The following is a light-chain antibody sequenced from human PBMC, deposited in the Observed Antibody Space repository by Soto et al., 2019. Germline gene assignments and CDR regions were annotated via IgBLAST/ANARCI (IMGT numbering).Light chain of an antibody. CDR3: QQRSSWPPT. V-gene: IGKV3D-20*02. Sequence: EIVLTQSPGTLSLSPVERATLSCMASQSVSSIYLGWYQQKPGQAPRLLIYDASNRATGIPARFSGSGSGTDFTLTISSLEPEDFAVYYCQQRSSWPPTFGQGTRLEIK. J-gene: IGKJ5*01. CDR1: QSVSSIY. CDR2: DAS.